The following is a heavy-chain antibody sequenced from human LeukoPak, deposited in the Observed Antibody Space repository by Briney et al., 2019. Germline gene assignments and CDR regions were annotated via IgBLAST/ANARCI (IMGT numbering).Heavy chain of an antibody. D-gene: IGHD3-16*01. Sequence: ASVKVSCKASGYTSTSYYMHWVRQAPGQGLEWMGMINPSGGSTSYTQKFQGRVTMTRDTSTSTVYMELSSLRSEDTAVYYCARVVVGGFPGPADVFDIWGQGTMVTVSS. CDR1: GYTSTSYY. J-gene: IGHJ3*02. CDR2: INPSGGST. CDR3: ARVVVGGFPGPADVFDI. V-gene: IGHV1-46*01.